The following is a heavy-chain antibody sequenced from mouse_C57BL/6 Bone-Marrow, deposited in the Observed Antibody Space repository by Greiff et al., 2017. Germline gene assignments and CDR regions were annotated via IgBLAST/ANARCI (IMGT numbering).Heavy chain of an antibody. Sequence: EVKLMESGGGLVQPGGSLSLSCAASGFTFTDYYMSWVRQPPGKALAWLGFIRNKANGYTTEYSASVKGRFTISRDNSQSILYLQMNALRAEDSSTYYCARSLYYYGPYAMDYWGQGTSVTVSS. D-gene: IGHD1-1*01. J-gene: IGHJ4*01. CDR1: GFTFTDYY. CDR2: IRNKANGYTT. V-gene: IGHV7-3*01. CDR3: ARSLYYYGPYAMDY.